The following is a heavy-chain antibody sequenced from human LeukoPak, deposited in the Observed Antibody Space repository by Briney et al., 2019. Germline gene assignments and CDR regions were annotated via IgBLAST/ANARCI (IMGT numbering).Heavy chain of an antibody. J-gene: IGHJ4*02. CDR2: ISSSNSYL. V-gene: IGHV3-21*01. CDR3: ERDAGTAIDY. CDR1: GSPFSTYA. D-gene: IGHD5-18*01. Sequence: GGSLRLSCAASGSPFSTYAMSWVRQAPGKGLEWVSSISSSNSYLYYSDSVKGRFTISRDNTKNSLYLQMNSLRAEDTSSYYCERDAGTAIDYWGQGTLVTVSS.